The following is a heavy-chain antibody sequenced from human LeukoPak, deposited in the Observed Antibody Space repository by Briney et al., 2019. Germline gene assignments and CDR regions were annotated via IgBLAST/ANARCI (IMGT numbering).Heavy chain of an antibody. CDR3: ARDQHFDY. CDR2: ISYDGSNK. CDR1: GFTVSSNY. Sequence: GGSLRLSCAASGFTVSSNYMSWVRQAPGKGLEWVAVISYDGSNKYYADSVKGRFTISRDNSKNTLCLQMNSLRAEDTAVYYCARDQHFDYWGQGTLVTVSS. V-gene: IGHV3-30*03. J-gene: IGHJ4*02. D-gene: IGHD2-21*01.